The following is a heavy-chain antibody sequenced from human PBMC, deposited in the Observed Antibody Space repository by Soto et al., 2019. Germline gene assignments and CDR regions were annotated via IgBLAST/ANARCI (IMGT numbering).Heavy chain of an antibody. CDR1: GFTFSSYA. V-gene: IGHV3-23*01. CDR3: AKDQKYYYDSSGYYGY. J-gene: IGHJ4*02. Sequence: EVQLLESGGGLVQPGGSLRLSCAASGFTFSSYAMSWVRQAPGKGLEWVSAISGSGGSTYYADYVKGRFTISRDNSKNTLYLQMNSLRAEDTAVYYCAKDQKYYYDSSGYYGYWGQGTLVTVSS. D-gene: IGHD3-22*01. CDR2: ISGSGGST.